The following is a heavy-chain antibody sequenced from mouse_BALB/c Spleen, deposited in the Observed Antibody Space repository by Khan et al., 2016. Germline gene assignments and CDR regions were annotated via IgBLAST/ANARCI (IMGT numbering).Heavy chain of an antibody. Sequence: QIQLVQSGPELKKPGETVRISCKASGYTFTTAGMQWVQKMPGKGLKWIGWINTHSGLPYYADDFKGRFAFSLDTSASTAYLQISNLKNEDTATYVCARANWDYWGQGTTLTVAS. V-gene: IGHV9-4*02. D-gene: IGHD4-1*01. CDR2: INTHSGLP. J-gene: IGHJ2*01. CDR3: ARANWDY. CDR1: GYTFTTAG.